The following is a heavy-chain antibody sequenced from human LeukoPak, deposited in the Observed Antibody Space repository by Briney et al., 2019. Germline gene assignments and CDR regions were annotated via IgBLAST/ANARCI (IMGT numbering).Heavy chain of an antibody. CDR1: GGSISSYY. Sequence: SETLSLTCTVSGGSISSYYWNWIRQSPWKGLEWIGCIYSSGSVNYNPSLTSRATISVDTSQNQFSLELSSVSAADTAVYYCARGFYALDYWGQGTLVTVSS. D-gene: IGHD2/OR15-2a*01. CDR3: ARGFYALDY. J-gene: IGHJ4*02. CDR2: IYSSGSV. V-gene: IGHV4-59*01.